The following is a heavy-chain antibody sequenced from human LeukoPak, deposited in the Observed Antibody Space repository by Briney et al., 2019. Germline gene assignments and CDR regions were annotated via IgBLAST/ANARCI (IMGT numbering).Heavy chain of an antibody. V-gene: IGHV1-2*02. CDR1: GYTFTGYY. CDR3: AREGAFDRYYFDY. D-gene: IGHD1-26*01. J-gene: IGHJ4*02. Sequence: ASVKVSCKASGYTFTGYYMHWVRQAPGQGLEWMGWINPNSGGTNYAQKFQGRVTMTRDTSISTAYMELSRLRSDDTAVYYCAREGAFDRYYFDYWGRGTLVTVSS. CDR2: INPNSGGT.